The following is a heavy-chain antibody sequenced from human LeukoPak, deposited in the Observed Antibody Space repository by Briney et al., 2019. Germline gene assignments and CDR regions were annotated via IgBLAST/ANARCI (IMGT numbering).Heavy chain of an antibody. CDR2: IYYSGST. CDR1: GGSISSSSYY. CDR3: ARSNCGGDCYSLGAADY. V-gene: IGHV4-39*01. Sequence: SETLSLTCTVSGGSISSSSYYWGWIRQPPGKGLEWIGSIYYSGSTYYNPSLKSRVTISVDTSKNQFSLKLSSVTAADTAVYYCARSNCGGDCYSLGAADYWGQGTLVTVSS. D-gene: IGHD2-21*02. J-gene: IGHJ4*02.